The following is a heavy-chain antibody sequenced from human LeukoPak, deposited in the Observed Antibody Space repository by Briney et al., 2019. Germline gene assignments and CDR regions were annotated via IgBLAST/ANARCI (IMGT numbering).Heavy chain of an antibody. CDR3: ARDGGPPTALETRTAEKLYYYYYGMDV. CDR1: GYTFTSYY. D-gene: IGHD3-16*01. J-gene: IGHJ6*02. Sequence: ASVKVSCKASGYTFTSYYMHWVRQAPGQGLEWMGIINPSGGSTSYAQKFQGRVTMTRDTSTSTVYMELSSLRSEDTAVYYCARDGGPPTALETRTAEKLYYYYYGMDVWGQGTTVTVSS. CDR2: INPSGGST. V-gene: IGHV1-46*01.